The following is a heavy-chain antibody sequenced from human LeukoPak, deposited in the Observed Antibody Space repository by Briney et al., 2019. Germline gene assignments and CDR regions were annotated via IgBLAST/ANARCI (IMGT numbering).Heavy chain of an antibody. Sequence: GGSLRLSCAASGFTSNDYAMYWVRQTPGKGLEWVTLISYDGYDKSYADSVRGRFTISRDNSKNTLYLQMNSLRAEDTAVYYCASGDIVVVTANDYWGQGTLVTVSS. CDR1: GFTSNDYA. CDR2: ISYDGYDK. J-gene: IGHJ4*02. CDR3: ASGDIVVVTANDY. D-gene: IGHD2-21*02. V-gene: IGHV3-30-3*01.